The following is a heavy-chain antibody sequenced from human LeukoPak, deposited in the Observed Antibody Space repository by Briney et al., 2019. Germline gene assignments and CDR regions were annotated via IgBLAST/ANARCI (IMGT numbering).Heavy chain of an antibody. V-gene: IGHV3-74*01. CDR2: GDGDWSST. J-gene: IGHJ4*02. D-gene: IGHD3-16*01. CDR1: RFTFSSYW. CDR3: SSGGITRGEVESFDY. Sequence: AGASLILSCAASRFTFSSYWLHRDSHAPGKRLVWVSRGDGDWSSTSYAVSVEGRFTISKDNSKNTLYLLMNRLGAEGTAVYYCSSGGITRGEVESFDYWGQGNLVTVSS.